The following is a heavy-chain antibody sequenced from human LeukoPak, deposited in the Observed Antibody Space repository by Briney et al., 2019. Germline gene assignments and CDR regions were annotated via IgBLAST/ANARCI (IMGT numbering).Heavy chain of an antibody. V-gene: IGHV3-21*01. CDR2: ITSSSGYI. D-gene: IGHD3-3*01. J-gene: IGHJ4*02. CDR1: GFTFSSYS. CDR3: PRVHDFWSFDY. Sequence: GGSLRLSCAASGFTFSSYSMNWVRQAPGKGLEWVSSITSSSGYIYYADSVKGRFTISRDNAKNSLYLQMNSLRAEDTAVYYCPRVHDFWSFDYWGQGTLVTVSS.